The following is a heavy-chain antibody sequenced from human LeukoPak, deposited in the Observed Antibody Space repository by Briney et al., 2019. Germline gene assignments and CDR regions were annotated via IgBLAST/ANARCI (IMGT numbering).Heavy chain of an antibody. D-gene: IGHD6-19*01. Sequence: ASVKVSCKGSRYTFTGYYMHWVRQAPGQGLEWMGWYNPNSGGTNYAQKFQGRVTMTRDTSISTAHMELSRLRSDDTAVYYCARPKYSSGWGINWFDPWGQGTLVTVSS. CDR2: YNPNSGGT. CDR3: ARPKYSSGWGINWFDP. V-gene: IGHV1-2*02. J-gene: IGHJ5*02. CDR1: RYTFTGYY.